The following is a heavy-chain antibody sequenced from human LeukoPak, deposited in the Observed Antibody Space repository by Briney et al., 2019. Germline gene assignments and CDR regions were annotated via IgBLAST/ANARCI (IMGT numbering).Heavy chain of an antibody. CDR3: ARLVTIFGVVILGGAFDI. Sequence: GASVKVSCKASGYTFTSYGISWVRQAPGQGLEWMGWISAYNGNTNYAQKLQGRVTMTTDTSTSTAYMELRSLRSDDTAVYYCARLVTIFGVVILGGAFDIWGQGTMVTVSS. D-gene: IGHD3-3*01. J-gene: IGHJ3*02. CDR1: GYTFTSYG. V-gene: IGHV1-18*01. CDR2: ISAYNGNT.